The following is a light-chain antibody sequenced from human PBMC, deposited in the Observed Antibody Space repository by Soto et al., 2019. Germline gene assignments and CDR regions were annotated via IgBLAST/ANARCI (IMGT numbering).Light chain of an antibody. V-gene: IGKV2-28*01. CDR2: LGS. Sequence: DIVMTQSPLSLPVTPGEPASISCRSSQSLLHSNGYNYLDWYLQKPGQSPQLLIYLGSNRASGVPDRFXGSGSGTDFTLKISRVEAEDVGVYYCMQALQTPLTFGGGTKVEIK. J-gene: IGKJ4*01. CDR3: MQALQTPLT. CDR1: QSLLHSNGYNY.